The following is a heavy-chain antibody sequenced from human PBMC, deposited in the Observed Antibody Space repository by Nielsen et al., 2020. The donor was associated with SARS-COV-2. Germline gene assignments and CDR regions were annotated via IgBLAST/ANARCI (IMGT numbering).Heavy chain of an antibody. CDR2: IYYSGST. V-gene: IGHV4-31*02. CDR3: ASNYDSSGYYRW. Sequence: RQAPGKGLEWIGYIYYSGSTYYNPSLKSRVTISVDTSKNQFSLKLSSVTAADTAVYYCASNYDSSGYYRWWGQGTRVTVSS. D-gene: IGHD3-22*01. J-gene: IGHJ4*02.